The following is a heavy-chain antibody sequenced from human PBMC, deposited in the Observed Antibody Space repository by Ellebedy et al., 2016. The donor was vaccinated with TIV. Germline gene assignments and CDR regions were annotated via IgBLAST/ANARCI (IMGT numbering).Heavy chain of an antibody. V-gene: IGHV1-24*01. Sequence: AASVKVSCKVSGYTLTELSMHWVRQAPGTGLEWMGGFDPEDGETIYAQKFQGRVTMTEDTSTGTAYMELSSLRSEDSAVYYCAISAGDYYYALDVWGQGTTVTISS. J-gene: IGHJ6*02. CDR3: AISAGDYYYALDV. D-gene: IGHD3-16*02. CDR1: GYTLTELS. CDR2: FDPEDGET.